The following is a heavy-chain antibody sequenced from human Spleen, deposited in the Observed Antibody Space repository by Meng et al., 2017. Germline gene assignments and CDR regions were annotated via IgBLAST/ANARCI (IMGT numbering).Heavy chain of an antibody. CDR2: IDRSGST. J-gene: IGHJ4*02. V-gene: IGHV4-4*02. Sequence: LFTPVETPSPAWVGSGGSFRSDNWWSWVRQPPGKGLEWIGEIDRSGSTRYNPSLKSRITISVDKPKNQFSLTLTSVTAADTAVYYCTRNEYYCLGYWGQGTLVTVSS. CDR3: TRNEYYCLGY. CDR1: GGSFRSDNW. D-gene: IGHD3-16*01.